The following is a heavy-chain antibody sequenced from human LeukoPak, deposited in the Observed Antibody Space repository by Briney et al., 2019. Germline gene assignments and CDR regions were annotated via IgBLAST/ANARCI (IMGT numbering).Heavy chain of an antibody. Sequence: PGGSLRLSCAASGFTFSSYAMTWVRQAPGQGLDWVSVVNGTGAVIFYADSVKGRFTISRDNSKNTLYLQMNSLRAEDTAVYYCAKGQFPHILVTGGFGYWGQGTLVTVSS. D-gene: IGHD2-21*02. CDR1: GFTFSSYA. V-gene: IGHV3-23*01. CDR3: AKGQFPHILVTGGFGY. J-gene: IGHJ4*02. CDR2: VNGTGAVI.